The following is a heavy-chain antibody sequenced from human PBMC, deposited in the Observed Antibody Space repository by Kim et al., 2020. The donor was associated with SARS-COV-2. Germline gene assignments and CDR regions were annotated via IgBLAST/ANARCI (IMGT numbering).Heavy chain of an antibody. V-gene: IGHV4-34*01. J-gene: IGHJ4*02. CDR3: ARGLVCSSTSCYYV. D-gene: IGHD2-2*01. Sequence: NPPLKSRVTISVDPAKDQFSLKLSSVTAADTAVYYCARGLVCSSTSCYYVWGQGTLVTVSS.